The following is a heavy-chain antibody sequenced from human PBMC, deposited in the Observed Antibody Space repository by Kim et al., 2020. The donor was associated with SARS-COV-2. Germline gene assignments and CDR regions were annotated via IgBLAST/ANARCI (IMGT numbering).Heavy chain of an antibody. V-gene: IGHV4-4*07. J-gene: IGHJ6*02. CDR2: IYTSGST. Sequence: SETLSLTCTVSGGSISSYYWSWIRQPAGKGLEWIGRIYTSGSTNYNPSLKSRVTMSVDTSKNQFSLKLSSVTAADTAVYYCARGARGGSSYYYYGMDVWGQGTTVTVSS. CDR1: GGSISSYY. D-gene: IGHD6-6*01. CDR3: ARGARGGSSYYYYGMDV.